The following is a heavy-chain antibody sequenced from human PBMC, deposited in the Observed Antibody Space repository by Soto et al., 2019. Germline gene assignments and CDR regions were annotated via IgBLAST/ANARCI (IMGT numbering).Heavy chain of an antibody. J-gene: IGHJ6*02. CDR2: ISGSGGDT. CDR3: AKGLDNYNVHV. V-gene: IGHV3-23*01. D-gene: IGHD3-10*02. CDR1: GFALSRYV. Sequence: EVQLLESGGGLVQAGGSLRLSCAASGFALSRYVMTWVRQTPGKGLEWVSHISGSGGDTYYADSVKGRFTISRDNSKNTLHLQMNSMRAEDTAVYYCAKGLDNYNVHVWGQGSTVTVSS.